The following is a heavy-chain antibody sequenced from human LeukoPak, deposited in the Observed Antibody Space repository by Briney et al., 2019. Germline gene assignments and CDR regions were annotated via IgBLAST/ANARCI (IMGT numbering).Heavy chain of an antibody. Sequence: PGGSLRLSCAASGFTFSSYSMNWVRQAPGKGLEWVSSISSSSSYIYYADSVKGRFTISRDNAKNSLYLQMNSLRAEDTAVYYCARGGYSYGSRYDAFDIWGQGTMVTVSS. D-gene: IGHD5-18*01. J-gene: IGHJ3*02. CDR1: GFTFSSYS. CDR2: ISSSSSYI. V-gene: IGHV3-21*01. CDR3: ARGGYSYGSRYDAFDI.